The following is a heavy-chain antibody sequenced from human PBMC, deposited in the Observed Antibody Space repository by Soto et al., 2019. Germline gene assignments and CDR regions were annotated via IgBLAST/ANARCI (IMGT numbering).Heavy chain of an antibody. CDR1: GYTFTVYY. Sequence: GASVKVSCKASGYTFTVYYMHWVRQAPGQGLEWMGWINPKSGGTMYPQKFQGRVTMTWDTSISTAYMALTRLRSDDTAVYYCARDLAKGGGSAGFDYWGQGTRGTVS. CDR2: INPKSGGT. D-gene: IGHD1-26*01. V-gene: IGHV1-2*02. J-gene: IGHJ4*02. CDR3: ARDLAKGGGSAGFDY.